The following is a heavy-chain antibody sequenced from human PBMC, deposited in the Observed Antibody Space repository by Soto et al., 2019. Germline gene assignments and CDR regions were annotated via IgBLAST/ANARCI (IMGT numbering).Heavy chain of an antibody. CDR3: ARRSDQLRRAFDI. CDR1: GGSFSGYY. D-gene: IGHD4-17*01. Sequence: SETLSLTCAVYGGSFSGYYWSWIRQPPGKGLEWIGEINHSGSTNYNPSLKSRVTISVDTSKNQFSLKLSSVTAADTAVYYCARRSDQLRRAFDIWGQGKMVTVSS. V-gene: IGHV4-34*01. J-gene: IGHJ3*02. CDR2: INHSGST.